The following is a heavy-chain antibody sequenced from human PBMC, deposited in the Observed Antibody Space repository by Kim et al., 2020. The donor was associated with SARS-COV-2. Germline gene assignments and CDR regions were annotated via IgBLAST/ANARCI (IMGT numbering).Heavy chain of an antibody. Sequence: GGSLRLSCVVSGFTFSSYWMHWVRQVPGRGLVWVSRINSDGSSTSYADSVKGRFTISRDNAKNTVYLQMNSLGAEDTAVYYCARGVTVATMTPMYYWGQGTLVTASS. D-gene: IGHD5-12*01. V-gene: IGHV3-74*01. CDR3: ARGVTVATMTPMYY. CDR2: INSDGSST. J-gene: IGHJ4*02. CDR1: GFTFSSYW.